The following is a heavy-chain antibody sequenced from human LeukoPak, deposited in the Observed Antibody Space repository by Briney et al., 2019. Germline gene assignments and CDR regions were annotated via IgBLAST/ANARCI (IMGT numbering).Heavy chain of an antibody. J-gene: IGHJ4*02. D-gene: IGHD3-22*01. CDR1: GGSISSSSYY. Sequence: SETLSLTCTVSGGSISSSSYYWGWIRQPPGKGLEWIGSIYYSGSTYYNPSLKSRVTISVDTSKNQFSLKLSSVTAADTAVYYCARDQQTYYYDSSGYFSSRTGNYYDYWGQGTLVPVSS. CDR2: IYYSGST. CDR3: ARDQQTYYYDSSGYFSSRTGNYYDY. V-gene: IGHV4-39*07.